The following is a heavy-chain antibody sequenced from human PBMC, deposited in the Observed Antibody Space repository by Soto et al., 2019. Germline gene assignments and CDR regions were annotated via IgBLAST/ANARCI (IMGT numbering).Heavy chain of an antibody. J-gene: IGHJ4*01. CDR2: VYYSGST. Sequence: QVQLQESGPGLVKPSETLSLTCTVSGDSIRSSSYYWGWIRQPPGKGLEWIGSVYYSGSTFYNPSLKSRLTISADTSTNQFSLRLTSVTAADTAVYFCARHGRYQLVYSFPPYFVFWGQGILVTVSS. CDR3: ARHGRYQLVYSFPPYFVF. V-gene: IGHV4-39*01. D-gene: IGHD1-26*01. CDR1: GDSIRSSSYY.